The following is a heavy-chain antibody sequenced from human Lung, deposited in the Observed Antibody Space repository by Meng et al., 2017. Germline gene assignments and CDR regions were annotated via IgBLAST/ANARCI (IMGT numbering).Heavy chain of an antibody. V-gene: IGHV4-61*02. J-gene: IGHJ5*02. CDR1: DGSISSGDDY. CDR2: INTSGST. CDR3: ARKGGSDNWFDP. Sequence: SETLSLTCTVSDGSISSGDDYWSWIRQPAGRGLEWIGRINTSGSTNYNPSLKSRVTISVDTSKNQFSLNLSSVTAADTAVYFCARKGGSDNWFDPWGQGTLVTVSS. D-gene: IGHD1-26*01.